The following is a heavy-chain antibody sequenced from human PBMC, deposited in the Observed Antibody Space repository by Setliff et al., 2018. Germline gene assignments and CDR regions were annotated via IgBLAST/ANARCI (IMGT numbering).Heavy chain of an antibody. J-gene: IGHJ4*02. CDR1: GGAFSNYG. D-gene: IGHD3-3*01. CDR2: IIPILETT. CDR3: ARWNGSGYFYY. Sequence: SVKVSCKVSGGAFSNYGLSWVRQAPGRGLLWMGRIIPILETTNYAQNFQGRVSITADESTRTAYMELSSLTFEDTAVYYCARWNGSGYFYYWGQGTWVTVS. V-gene: IGHV1-69*11.